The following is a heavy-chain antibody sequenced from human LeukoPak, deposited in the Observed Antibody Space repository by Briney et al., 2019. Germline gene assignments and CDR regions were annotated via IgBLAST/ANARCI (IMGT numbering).Heavy chain of an antibody. J-gene: IGHJ4*02. D-gene: IGHD7-27*01. CDR1: GFTFSNAW. V-gene: IGHV3-23*01. CDR3: AKDGGLWVSAHWGDS. Sequence: GGSLRLSCAASGFTFSNAWMNWVRQAPGKGLEWVSTITTSDGNTYYADSVKGRFTVSRDNSKNTLFLQMNSLRAEDTAVYYCAKDGGLWVSAHWGDSWGRGTLVTVSS. CDR2: ITTSDGNT.